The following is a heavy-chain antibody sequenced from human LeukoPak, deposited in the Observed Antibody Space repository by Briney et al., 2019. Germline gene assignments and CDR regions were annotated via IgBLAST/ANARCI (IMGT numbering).Heavy chain of an antibody. CDR1: GGSFSGYY. D-gene: IGHD2-2*01. CDR3: ARGPVGYCSSTSCYLFDY. V-gene: IGHV4-34*01. Sequence: SETLSLTCAVYGGSFSGYYWSWIRQPPGKGLERIGEINHSGSTNYNPSLKSRVTISVDTSKNQFSLKLSSVTAADTAVYYCARGPVGYCSSTSCYLFDYWGQGTLVTVSS. CDR2: INHSGST. J-gene: IGHJ4*02.